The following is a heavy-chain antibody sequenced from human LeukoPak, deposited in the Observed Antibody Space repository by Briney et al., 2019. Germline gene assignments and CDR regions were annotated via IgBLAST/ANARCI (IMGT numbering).Heavy chain of an antibody. CDR2: IYPGDSDT. V-gene: IGHV5-51*01. D-gene: IGHD3-22*01. Sequence: GESLKISCKGSGYSFTSYWIGWVRQMPGKGLEWMGIIYPGDSDTRYNPSFQGQVTISVDKSINTAYLQWSSLKASDTAMYYCARHHYYYDSGPFPGHYWGQGTLVTVSS. J-gene: IGHJ4*02. CDR1: GYSFTSYW. CDR3: ARHHYYYDSGPFPGHY.